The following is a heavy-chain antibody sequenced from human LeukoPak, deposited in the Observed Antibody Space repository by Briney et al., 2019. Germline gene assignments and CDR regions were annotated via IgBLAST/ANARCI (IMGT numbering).Heavy chain of an antibody. J-gene: IGHJ6*02. CDR1: GYTYTGYY. Sequence: ASVKVSCKASGYTYTGYYMHWVRQAPGQGLEWMGWINPNSGGTNYAQKFQGRVTMTRDTSISTAYMELSRLRSDDTAVYYCASAIYDGSGSYRTYYYYYGMDVWGQGTTVTVSS. D-gene: IGHD3-10*01. CDR2: INPNSGGT. V-gene: IGHV1-2*02. CDR3: ASAIYDGSGSYRTYYYYYGMDV.